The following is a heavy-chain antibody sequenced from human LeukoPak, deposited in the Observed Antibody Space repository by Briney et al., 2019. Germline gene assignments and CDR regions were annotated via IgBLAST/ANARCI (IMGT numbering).Heavy chain of an antibody. CDR2: INPNSGGT. CDR1: GYTFTGYD. Sequence: ASVKVSCKASGYTFTGYDIHWVRQAPGQGLEWMGWINPNSGGTNYAQKFQGRVTMTRDTSISTAYMERSRLGSDDTAVYYCARDQGYCSSTSYYCWFDPWGQGTLVTVCS. D-gene: IGHD2-2*01. V-gene: IGHV1-2*02. CDR3: ARDQGYCSSTSYYCWFDP. J-gene: IGHJ5*02.